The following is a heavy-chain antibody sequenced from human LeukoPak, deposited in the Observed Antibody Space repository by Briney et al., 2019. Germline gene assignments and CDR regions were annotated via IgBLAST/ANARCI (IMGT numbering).Heavy chain of an antibody. J-gene: IGHJ4*02. V-gene: IGHV3-11*05. CDR3: ARGSQRVRSFDY. CDR2: ISSSSSYT. Sequence: GGSLRLSCAASGFTFSDYYMSWIRQAPGKGLEWVSYISSSSSYTNYADSVKGRFTISRDNAKKSLYLQMNSLRAEDTAVYYCARGSQRVRSFDYWGQGTLVTVSS. CDR1: GFTFSDYY.